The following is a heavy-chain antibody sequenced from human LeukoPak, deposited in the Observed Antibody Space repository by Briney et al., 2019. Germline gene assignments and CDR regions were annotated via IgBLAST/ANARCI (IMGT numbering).Heavy chain of an antibody. D-gene: IGHD3-16*01. CDR1: GHIFTSYY. J-gene: IGHJ3*02. CDR2: ISPSGSST. V-gene: IGHV1-46*01. Sequence: ASVKVSCKASGHIFTSYYMYWVRQAPGQGLEWIGIISPSGSSTTYAQKFQGRVTMTRDMSTSTVYMELSSLRSEDTAVYFCARGGSRSPRDAFDIWGQGTMVTVSS. CDR3: ARGGSRSPRDAFDI.